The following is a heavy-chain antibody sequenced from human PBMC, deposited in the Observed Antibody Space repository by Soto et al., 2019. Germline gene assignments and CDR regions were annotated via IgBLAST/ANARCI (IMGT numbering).Heavy chain of an antibody. Sequence: TLSPPCAASGGSIDSCAFSLSWIRQPPGKGLECIGYVTHSGTAYSIPSLNGRLTLSVDSSQTQFSLKLTSVTAADSAFYYCARIHWAQSSLDYWGRGILVTVSS. V-gene: IGHV4-30-2*01. D-gene: IGHD6-19*01. CDR1: GGSIDSCAFS. CDR2: VTHSGTA. CDR3: ARIHWAQSSLDY. J-gene: IGHJ4*02.